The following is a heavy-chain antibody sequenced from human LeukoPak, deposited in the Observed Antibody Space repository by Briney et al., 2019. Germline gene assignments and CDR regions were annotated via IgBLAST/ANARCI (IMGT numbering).Heavy chain of an antibody. V-gene: IGHV1-8*01. J-gene: IGHJ6*03. CDR3: ARGLRASSGWFHNYYYYYMDV. D-gene: IGHD6-19*01. CDR1: GYTFTSYD. Sequence: GASVKVSCKASGYTFTSYDINRVRQATGQGVEWVGWINPNRGNTGYAQKFQGRVTMTRNTSISTAYMELSSLRSEDTAVYYCARGLRASSGWFHNYYYYYMDVWGKGTTVTVSS. CDR2: INPNRGNT.